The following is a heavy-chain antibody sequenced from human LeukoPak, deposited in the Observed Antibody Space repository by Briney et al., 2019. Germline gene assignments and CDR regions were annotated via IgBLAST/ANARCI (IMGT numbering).Heavy chain of an antibody. V-gene: IGHV4-39*01. CDR3: ASGGSYIYDF. J-gene: IGHJ4*02. CDR2: IYYSGST. Sequence: PSETLSLTCTVSGGSVSSSSYYWGWVRQSPGKGLEWIGSIYYSGSTYYNSSLKSRVTISVDKSKNQYSLKLSSVTASDTAVYYCASGGSYIYDFWGQGTPITVSS. D-gene: IGHD1-26*01. CDR1: GGSVSSSSYY.